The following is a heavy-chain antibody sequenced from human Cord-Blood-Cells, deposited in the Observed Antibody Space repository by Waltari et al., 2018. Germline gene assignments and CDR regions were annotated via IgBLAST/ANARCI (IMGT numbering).Heavy chain of an antibody. Sequence: QVQLQQWGAGLLKPSETLSLPCAVYGGSFSGYYWSWIRPPPGNGLEWIGEINHSGSTNYNPSLKSRVTISVDTSKNQFSLKLSSVTAADTAVYYCARGLRGDRDIVATIDYWGQGTLVTVSS. CDR3: ARGLRGDRDIVATIDY. J-gene: IGHJ4*02. CDR2: INHSGST. V-gene: IGHV4-34*01. CDR1: GGSFSGYY. D-gene: IGHD5-12*01.